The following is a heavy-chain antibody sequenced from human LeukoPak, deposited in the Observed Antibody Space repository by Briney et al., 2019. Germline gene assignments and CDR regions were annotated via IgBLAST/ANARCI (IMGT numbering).Heavy chain of an antibody. CDR3: ARGDWYYYDSSGYYPY. CDR2: IYTSGST. Sequence: SETLSLTCTVSGGSISSYYWGWIRQPAGKGLEWIGRIYTSGSTNYNPSLKSRVTMSVDTSKNQFSLKLSSVTAADTAVYYCARGDWYYYDSSGYYPYWGQGTLVTVSS. J-gene: IGHJ4*02. CDR1: GGSISSYY. V-gene: IGHV4-4*07. D-gene: IGHD3-22*01.